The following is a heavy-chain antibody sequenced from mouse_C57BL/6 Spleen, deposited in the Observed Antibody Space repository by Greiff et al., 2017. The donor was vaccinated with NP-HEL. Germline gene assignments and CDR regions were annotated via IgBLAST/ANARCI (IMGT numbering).Heavy chain of an antibody. D-gene: IGHD1-1*01. J-gene: IGHJ4*01. CDR2: INPNNGGT. CDR3: ARRGYYGSSYGGYAMDY. Sequence: EVHLVESGPELVKPGASVKIPCKASGYTFTDYNMDWVKQSHGKSLEWIGDINPNNGGTIYNQKFKGKATLTVDKSSSTAYMELRSLTSEDTAVYYCARRGYYGSSYGGYAMDYWGQGTSVTVSS. CDR1: GYTFTDYN. V-gene: IGHV1-18*01.